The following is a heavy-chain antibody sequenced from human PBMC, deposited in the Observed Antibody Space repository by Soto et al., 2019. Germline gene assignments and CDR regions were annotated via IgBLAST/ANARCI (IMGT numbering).Heavy chain of an antibody. CDR2: IGASCTTI. D-gene: IGHD5-18*01. V-gene: IGHV3-11*01. J-gene: IGHJ4*02. Sequence: GCVTLSCAASGFTFSDYYMIWIRQAPGKGLAWVSYIGASCTTIYYADSVKGRLTSSRDNAKNSLYLQMNSLRDEDTAVYYCAREYSSALVAPDYWGQGTMVTVSS. CDR3: AREYSSALVAPDY. CDR1: GFTFSDYY.